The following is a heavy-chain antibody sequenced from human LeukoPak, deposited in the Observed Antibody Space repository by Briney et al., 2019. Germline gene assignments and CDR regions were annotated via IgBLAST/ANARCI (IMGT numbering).Heavy chain of an antibody. CDR1: GFTFSRYL. Sequence: GGSLRLSCAASGFTFSRYLMHWVRQAPGKGLVWVSRIDTDGSRTSYADSVKGRITISRDNAKNTLYLQMNSLRAEDTAVYYCASSWAYFDSWGQGTLVTVSS. CDR3: ASSWAYFDS. V-gene: IGHV3-74*01. J-gene: IGHJ4*02. D-gene: IGHD6-13*01. CDR2: IDTDGSRT.